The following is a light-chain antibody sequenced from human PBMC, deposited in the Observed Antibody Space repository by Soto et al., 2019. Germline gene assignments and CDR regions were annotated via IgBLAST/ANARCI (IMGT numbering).Light chain of an antibody. J-gene: IGKJ1*01. CDR2: GAT. Sequence: EIVMTQAPATLSVSPVERAILSCRASQSVSSKLAWYQQKPGQAPRVLIYGATTRATGIPARFSGSGSGTEFTLAISSLQSQDFAVYYSQQYNDWPQTFGLGTKMDIK. CDR1: QSVSSK. V-gene: IGKV3-15*01. CDR3: QQYNDWPQT.